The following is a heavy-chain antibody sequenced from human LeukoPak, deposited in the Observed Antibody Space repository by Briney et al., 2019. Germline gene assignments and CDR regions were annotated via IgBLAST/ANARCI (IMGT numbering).Heavy chain of an antibody. CDR2: ISSNGGST. J-gene: IGHJ6*03. V-gene: IGHV3-64*01. D-gene: IGHD3-22*01. Sequence: GGSLRLSCAASGFTFSSYAMHWVRQAPGKGLEYVSAISSNGGSTYYANSVKGRFTISRDNSKNTLYLQMGSLRAEDMAVYYCARRLASDYYYMDVWGKGTTVTVSS. CDR3: ARRLASDYYYMDV. CDR1: GFTFSSYA.